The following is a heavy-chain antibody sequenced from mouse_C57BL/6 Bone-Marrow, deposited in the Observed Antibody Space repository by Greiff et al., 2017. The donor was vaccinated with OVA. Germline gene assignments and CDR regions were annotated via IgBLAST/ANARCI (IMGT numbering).Heavy chain of an antibody. Sequence: QVQLQQSGAELARPGASVKLSCKASGYTFTSYGISWVKQRTGQGLEWIGEIYPRSGNTYYNEKFKGKATLTADKSSSTAYMELRSLTSEDSAVYFCARHYYGSRYYAMDYWGQGTSVTVSS. V-gene: IGHV1-81*01. CDR3: ARHYYGSRYYAMDY. CDR1: GYTFTSYG. CDR2: IYPRSGNT. J-gene: IGHJ4*01. D-gene: IGHD1-1*01.